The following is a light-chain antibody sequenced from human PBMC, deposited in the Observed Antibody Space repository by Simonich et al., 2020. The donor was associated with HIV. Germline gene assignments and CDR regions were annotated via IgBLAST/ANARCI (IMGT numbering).Light chain of an antibody. CDR3: QTWGTGIRV. CDR1: SGHSTYA. Sequence: QIVLTQSPSASASLGASVKLTCTLSSGHSTYAIAWHPQLPEKGPRFVMKVNNDGSHNKGDGIPDRFSGSSSGAERYLTISSLQSEDEADYYCQTWGTGIRVFGGGTKLTVL. CDR2: VNNDGSH. J-gene: IGLJ2*01. V-gene: IGLV4-69*01.